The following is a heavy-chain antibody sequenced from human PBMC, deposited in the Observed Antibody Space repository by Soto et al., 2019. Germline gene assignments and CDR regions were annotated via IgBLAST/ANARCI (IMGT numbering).Heavy chain of an antibody. Sequence: PSETLSLTCTVSGGSISSYYWSWIRQPAGKGLEWIGRIYTSGSTNYNPSLKSRVTISRDNSKNTLYLQMNSLRAEDTAVYYCAREEWELGGFDYWGQGTLVTVSS. CDR2: IYTSGST. V-gene: IGHV4-4*07. CDR3: AREEWELGGFDY. J-gene: IGHJ4*02. D-gene: IGHD1-26*01. CDR1: GGSISSYY.